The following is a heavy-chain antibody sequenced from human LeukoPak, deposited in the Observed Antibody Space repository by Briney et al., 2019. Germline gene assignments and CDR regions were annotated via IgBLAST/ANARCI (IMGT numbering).Heavy chain of an antibody. CDR2: INPNSGGT. Sequence: ASVKVSCKASGYTFTGYYMHWVRQAPGQGLEWMGWINPNSGGTNYAQKFQGRVTTTRDTSISTAYMELSRLRSDDTAVYYCARRGDGYKPFDYWGQGTLVTVSS. CDR3: ARRGDGYKPFDY. CDR1: GYTFTGYY. V-gene: IGHV1-2*02. D-gene: IGHD5-24*01. J-gene: IGHJ4*02.